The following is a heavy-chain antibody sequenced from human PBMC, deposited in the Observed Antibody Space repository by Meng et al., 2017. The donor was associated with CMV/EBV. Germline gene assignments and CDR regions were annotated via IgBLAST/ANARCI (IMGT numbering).Heavy chain of an antibody. Sequence: GGSLRLSCAASGFTFDDYAMHWVRQGPGKGLEWVSDISWNSGSIVYADSVKGRFTISRDNAKNSLYLQMNSLRDEDMALYHCAKGVYSNYDAPFDYWGQGILVTVSS. D-gene: IGHD4-11*01. J-gene: IGHJ4*02. V-gene: IGHV3-9*03. CDR1: GFTFDDYA. CDR3: AKGVYSNYDAPFDY. CDR2: ISWNSGSI.